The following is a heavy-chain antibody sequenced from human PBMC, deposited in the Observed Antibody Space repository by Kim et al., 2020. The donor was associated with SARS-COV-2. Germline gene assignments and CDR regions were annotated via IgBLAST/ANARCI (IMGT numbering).Heavy chain of an antibody. CDR3: ARDTTKWSFDY. CDR1: GYTVTNYK. Sequence: ASVKVSCKASGYTVTNYKVHWVRQAPGQGLEWMGILTPIDGATTYAQKFQGRVTLTRDTSTSTVYMELSSLGTGDTAVYYCARDTTKWSFDYWGQGTLVTVSS. CDR2: LTPIDGAT. D-gene: IGHD1-26*01. J-gene: IGHJ4*02. V-gene: IGHV1-46*01.